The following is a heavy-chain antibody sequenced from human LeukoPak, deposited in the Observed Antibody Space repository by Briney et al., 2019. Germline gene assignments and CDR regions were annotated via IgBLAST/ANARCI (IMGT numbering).Heavy chain of an antibody. J-gene: IGHJ4*02. CDR2: IYYKGNI. D-gene: IGHD6-19*01. CDR1: GVSIYSHY. V-gene: IGHV4-59*08. Sequence: SETLSLTCAVSGVSIYSHYWGWIRQPPGKGLEWIGDIYYKGNINYNPSLKSRVTISLDTSKNHLSLKLTSVVAADTAIYYCMRRDTGWNYSDYWGQGILVTVSS. CDR3: MRRDTGWNYSDY.